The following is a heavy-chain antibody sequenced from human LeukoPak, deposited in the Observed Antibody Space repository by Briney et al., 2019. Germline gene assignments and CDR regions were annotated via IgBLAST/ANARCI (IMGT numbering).Heavy chain of an antibody. CDR1: GFTFSSYS. D-gene: IGHD6-19*01. J-gene: IGHJ6*03. Sequence: GGSLRPSCAAPGFTFSSYSMNWVRQAPGKGLEWVSSISSSSSYIYYADSVKGRFTISKDNAKNSLYLQMNSLRAEDTAVYYCARSQWPKGDYYYYYMDVWGKGTTVTVSS. CDR3: ARSQWPKGDYYYYYMDV. CDR2: ISSSSSYI. V-gene: IGHV3-21*01.